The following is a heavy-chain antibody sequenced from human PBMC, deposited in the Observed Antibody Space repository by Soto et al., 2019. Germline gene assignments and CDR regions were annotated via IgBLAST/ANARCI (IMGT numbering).Heavy chain of an antibody. J-gene: IGHJ3*02. CDR2: IYPGDSDT. D-gene: IGHD5-18*01. Sequence: PGESLKISCKGSGYSFNMYWIAWVRQMPGQGLEWMGIIYPGDSDTTYSSSFQGQATISADKTISTVYLQLSSLKASDTAMYYCAIQYREMVTRSGYAFDIWGQGTMVTVSS. CDR3: AIQYREMVTRSGYAFDI. CDR1: GYSFNMYW. V-gene: IGHV5-51*01.